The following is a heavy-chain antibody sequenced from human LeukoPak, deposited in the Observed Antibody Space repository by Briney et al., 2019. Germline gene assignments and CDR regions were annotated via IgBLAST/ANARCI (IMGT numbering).Heavy chain of an antibody. D-gene: IGHD6-19*01. V-gene: IGHV4-39*01. CDR3: ARQAYSSGWYFDY. CDR1: GGSISSSSYY. Sequence: PSETLSLTCTVSGGSISSSSYYWGWIRQPPGKGLEWIGSIYYSGSTYYSPSLKSRVTISVDTSKNQFSLKLSSVTAADTAVYYCARQAYSSGWYFDYWGQGTLVTVSS. CDR2: IYYSGST. J-gene: IGHJ4*02.